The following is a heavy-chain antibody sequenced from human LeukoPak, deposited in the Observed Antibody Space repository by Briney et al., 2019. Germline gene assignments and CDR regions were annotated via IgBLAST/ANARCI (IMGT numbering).Heavy chain of an antibody. Sequence: ASVKVSCKASGYTFTGYYMHWVRQAPGQGLEWMGWINPNSGGTNYAQKFQGRVTMTRDTSISTAYMGLSRLRSDDTAVYYCAGVSSGWYLGYYYYMDVWGKGTTVTVSS. CDR3: AGVSSGWYLGYYYYMDV. J-gene: IGHJ6*03. CDR2: INPNSGGT. V-gene: IGHV1-2*02. D-gene: IGHD6-19*01. CDR1: GYTFTGYY.